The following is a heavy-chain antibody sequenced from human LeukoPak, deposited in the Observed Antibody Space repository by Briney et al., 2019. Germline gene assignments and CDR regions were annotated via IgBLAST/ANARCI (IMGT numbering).Heavy chain of an antibody. CDR2: IYPRDGST. Sequence: GASVKVSCKASGYIFTSNYIHWVRQAPGQGLEWMGMIYPRDGSTSYAQRFQDRVTVTRYTSTSTVHMELSGLRSEDTAVYYCARDQEGFDYWGQGTQVTVSS. CDR1: GYIFTSNY. V-gene: IGHV1-46*01. J-gene: IGHJ4*02. CDR3: ARDQEGFDY.